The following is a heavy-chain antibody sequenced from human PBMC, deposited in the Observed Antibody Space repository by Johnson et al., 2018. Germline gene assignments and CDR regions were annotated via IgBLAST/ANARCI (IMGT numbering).Heavy chain of an antibody. J-gene: IGHJ3*02. Sequence: VQLQESGPGLVKPSGTLSLTCAVSGGSISSSNWWSWVRQPPGKGLEWIGEIYHSGSTNYNPSLKSRVTISVDRSKNQFSLKLSSVPAADTAVYSCAREGGDGYKSNAFDIWGQGPMVTVSS. CDR2: IYHSGST. D-gene: IGHD5-24*01. CDR3: AREGGDGYKSNAFDI. V-gene: IGHV4-4*02. CDR1: GGSISSSNW.